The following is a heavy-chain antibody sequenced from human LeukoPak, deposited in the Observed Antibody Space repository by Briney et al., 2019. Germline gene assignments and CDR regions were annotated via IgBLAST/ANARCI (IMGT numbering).Heavy chain of an antibody. D-gene: IGHD3-10*01. V-gene: IGHV3-23*01. Sequence: GGSLRLSCAASGFTFSSYAMSWVRQAPGKGLEWVSAISGSGGSTYYADSVKGRFTISRDNSKNSLYLQMNSLRAEDTAVYYCARDLSHAGITMVRETAEFDYWGQGTLVTVSS. CDR3: ARDLSHAGITMVRETAEFDY. CDR1: GFTFSSYA. J-gene: IGHJ4*02. CDR2: ISGSGGST.